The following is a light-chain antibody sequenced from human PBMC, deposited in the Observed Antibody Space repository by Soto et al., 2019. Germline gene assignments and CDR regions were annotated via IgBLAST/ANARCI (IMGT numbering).Light chain of an antibody. CDR1: SSDVGGYNY. Sequence: QSALTQPRSVSGSPGQSVTISCTGTSSDVGGYNYVSWYQQHPGKPPKLMICDVSKRPSGVPDRFSGSKSGNTASLTISGLQAEDEADYYCCSYAGSYTWVFGGGTQLTVL. V-gene: IGLV2-11*01. CDR2: DVS. CDR3: CSYAGSYTWV. J-gene: IGLJ7*01.